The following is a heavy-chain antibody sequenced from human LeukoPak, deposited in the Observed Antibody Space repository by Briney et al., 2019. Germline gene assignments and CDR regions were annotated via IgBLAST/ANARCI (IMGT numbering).Heavy chain of an antibody. CDR1: GYTFTGYY. CDR3: ARTQVSTYYYGSGVRQFDP. CDR2: INPNSGGT. V-gene: IGHV1-2*02. Sequence: ASVKVSCKASGYTFTGYYMHRVRQAPGQGLEWMGWINPNSGGTNYAQKFQGRVTMTRDTSISTAYMELSRLRSDDTAVYYCARTQVSTYYYGSGVRQFDPWGQGTLVTVSS. J-gene: IGHJ5*02. D-gene: IGHD3-10*01.